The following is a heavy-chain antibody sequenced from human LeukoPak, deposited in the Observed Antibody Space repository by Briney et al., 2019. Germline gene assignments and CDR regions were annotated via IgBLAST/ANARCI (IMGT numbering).Heavy chain of an antibody. CDR1: GYTFTSNG. J-gene: IGHJ6*03. CDR3: ATGYDSSGYYPPYYYYYMDV. D-gene: IGHD3-22*01. CDR2: MNPNSGNT. Sequence: ASVKVSCKASGYTFTSNGITWVRQAPGQGLEWMGWMNPNSGNTGYAQKFQGRVTMTEDTSTDTAYMELSSLRSEDTAVYYCATGYDSSGYYPPYYYYYMDVWGKGTTVTVSS. V-gene: IGHV1-8*01.